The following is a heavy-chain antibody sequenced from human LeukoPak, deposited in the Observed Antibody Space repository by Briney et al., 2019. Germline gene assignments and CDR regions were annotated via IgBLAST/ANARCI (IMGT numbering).Heavy chain of an antibody. CDR2: IYYSGST. CDR1: GGSISSYY. J-gene: IGHJ4*02. CDR3: ARGNRGVLRYFDWLPDFDY. D-gene: IGHD3-9*01. V-gene: IGHV4-59*08. Sequence: SETLSLTCTVSGGSISSYYWSWIRQPPGKGLEWIGYIYYSGSTNYNPSLKSRVTISGDTSKNQFSLKLSSVTAADTAVYYCARGNRGVLRYFDWLPDFDYWGQGTLVTVSS.